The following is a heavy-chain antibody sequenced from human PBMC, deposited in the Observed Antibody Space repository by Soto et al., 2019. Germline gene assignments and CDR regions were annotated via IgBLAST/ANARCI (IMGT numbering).Heavy chain of an antibody. J-gene: IGHJ4*02. V-gene: IGHV3-23*01. Sequence: GGSLRLSCAASGFTFGSYAMNWVRQAPGQGLEWVSAISGSGGTTYYADSVKGRFTISRDNSKNTLYLQMNSLRAEDTAVYYCAKDRTSGSSWGFDYWGQGTLVTVSS. CDR3: AKDRTSGSSWGFDY. CDR1: GFTFGSYA. CDR2: ISGSGGTT. D-gene: IGHD2-2*01.